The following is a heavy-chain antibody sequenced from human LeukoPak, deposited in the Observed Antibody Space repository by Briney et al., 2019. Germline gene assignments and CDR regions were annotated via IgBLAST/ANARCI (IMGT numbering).Heavy chain of an antibody. Sequence: GGSLRLSCAASGFTFSSYWMHWVRQAPGKGLVWVSRIKTDGSTTTYADSVKGRFTISRDNAKNTLYLQMNSLRDEDTAVYYCASGPYSSHFDYWGQGTLVTVSS. CDR3: ASGPYSSHFDY. V-gene: IGHV3-74*01. J-gene: IGHJ4*02. CDR1: GFTFSSYW. CDR2: IKTDGSTT. D-gene: IGHD6-13*01.